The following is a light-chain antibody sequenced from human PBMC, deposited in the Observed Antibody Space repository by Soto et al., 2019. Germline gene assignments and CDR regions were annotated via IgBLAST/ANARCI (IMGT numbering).Light chain of an antibody. V-gene: IGKV1-6*01. J-gene: IGKJ1*01. CDR1: QDIRTT. CDR3: LQYYNFSWT. CDR2: AAS. Sequence: AIQMTQNTSSLSASVGDRVAISCRASQDIRTTLAWYQQKPGEAPKLLIFAASNLQSGVPSRFSGSGSVTYFTLAITGLQPEDFATYYCLQYYNFSWTFGQGTKVDIK.